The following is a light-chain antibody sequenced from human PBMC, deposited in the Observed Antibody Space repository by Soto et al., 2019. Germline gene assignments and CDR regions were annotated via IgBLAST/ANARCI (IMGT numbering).Light chain of an antibody. CDR1: SSDVGGYNF. CDR2: DVS. CDR3: CSYAGSYTWL. Sequence: QSVLTQPRSVSGSPGQSVTISCIGTSSDVGGYNFVSWYQQHPGKAPKLMIYDVSKRPSGVPDRFSGSKSGNTASLTISGLQAEDEADYYCCSYAGSYTWLFGGGTKVTVL. V-gene: IGLV2-11*01. J-gene: IGLJ3*02.